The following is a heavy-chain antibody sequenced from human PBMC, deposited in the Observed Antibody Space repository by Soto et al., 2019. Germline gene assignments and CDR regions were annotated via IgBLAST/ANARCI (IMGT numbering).Heavy chain of an antibody. V-gene: IGHV3-21*01. CDR3: PAYSISSRF. J-gene: IGHJ4*02. CDR2: ISSSSSYI. D-gene: IGHD6-6*01. CDR1: GFTFSSYR. Sequence: GGSLKLSCAASGFTFSSYRVNWVRQAPGKGLEWVSSISSSSSYIYYADSVKGRFTISRANAKNSLYLQMNSLRAEDTAGYYFPAYSISSRFWGQGTLVTLSS.